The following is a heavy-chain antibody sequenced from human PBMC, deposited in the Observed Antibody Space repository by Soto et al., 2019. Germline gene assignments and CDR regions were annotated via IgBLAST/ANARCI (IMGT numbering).Heavy chain of an antibody. V-gene: IGHV3-30-3*01. CDR2: ISYDGSNK. CDR3: ARDDGNSWELPQYYFDY. CDR1: GFTFSSYA. Sequence: PGGSLRLSCAASGFTFSSYAMHWVRKAPGKGLEWVAVISYDGSNKYYADSVKGRFTISRDNSKNTLYLQMNSLRAEDTAVYYCARDDGNSWELPQYYFDYWGQGTLVTVSS. D-gene: IGHD1-26*01. J-gene: IGHJ4*02.